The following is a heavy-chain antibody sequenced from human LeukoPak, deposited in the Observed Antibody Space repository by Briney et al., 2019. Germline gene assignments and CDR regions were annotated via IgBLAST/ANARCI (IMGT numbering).Heavy chain of an antibody. CDR2: IKQDGSEK. V-gene: IGHV3-7*03. Sequence: GGSLRLSCAASGFTFSTYWMSWVRQAPGKGLECVGNIKQDGSEKFYVDSVKGRFTISRDNAKNSVFLQMNSLRADDTAVYYCARDWGSCSGVGCQQRFDYWGQGTQVTVSS. CDR3: ARDWGSCSGVGCQQRFDY. D-gene: IGHD2-15*01. CDR1: GFTFSTYW. J-gene: IGHJ4*02.